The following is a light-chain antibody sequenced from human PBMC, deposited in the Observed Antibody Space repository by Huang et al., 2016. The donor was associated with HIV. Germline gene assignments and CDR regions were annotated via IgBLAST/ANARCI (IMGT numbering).Light chain of an antibody. V-gene: IGKV1-39*01. CDR3: QQSFRSPLT. Sequence: DIQMTQSPSSLSASVGDRVTITCRASQAINTYLNWYQQKPGKAHKILFFAASTLNSGVPSRFGGSGAGKDFTLIIRSLQPEDVATYYCQQSFRSPLTFGGGTKVEIK. CDR1: QAINTY. CDR2: AAS. J-gene: IGKJ4*01.